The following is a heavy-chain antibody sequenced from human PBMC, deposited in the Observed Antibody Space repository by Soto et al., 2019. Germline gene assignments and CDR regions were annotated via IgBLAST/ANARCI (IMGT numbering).Heavy chain of an antibody. CDR3: ARFKNHYYYGLDV. CDR1: GGSISSYY. CDR2: IYYSGST. Sequence: SETLSLTCTVSGGSISSYYWSWIRQPPGKGLEWIGYIYYSGSTNYNPSLKSRVTISVDTSKNQFSLKLSSVTAADTAVYYCARFKNHYYYGLDVWGQGTTVTVSS. J-gene: IGHJ6*02. V-gene: IGHV4-59*01.